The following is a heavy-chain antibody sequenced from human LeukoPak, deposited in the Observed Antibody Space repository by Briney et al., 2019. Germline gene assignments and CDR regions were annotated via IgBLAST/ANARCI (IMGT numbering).Heavy chain of an antibody. J-gene: IGHJ3*02. CDR1: GFTFSSYW. CDR3: ARETADDAFDI. D-gene: IGHD1-14*01. Sequence: SGVALRLSCAASGFTFSSYWMHWVRQAPGKGLVWVSRINSDGSTTSYADSVKGRFTISRDNAKNTLYLQMNSLRAGDTAVYYCARETADDAFDIWGQGTMVTVSS. CDR2: INSDGSTT. V-gene: IGHV3-74*01.